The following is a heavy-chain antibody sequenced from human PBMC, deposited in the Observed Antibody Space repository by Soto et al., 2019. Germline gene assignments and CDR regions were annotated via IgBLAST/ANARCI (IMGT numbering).Heavy chain of an antibody. Sequence: ASVKVSCKASGYIFTKSALHWVRQAPGQRLEWMGWISGGNGNTKYSPKLQGRVTITRDTSASTAYMELSSLRSEDTALYYCARDGVAAGNINFDYWGQGTLVTVSS. CDR1: GYIFTKSA. V-gene: IGHV1-3*01. D-gene: IGHD6-25*01. CDR2: ISGGNGNT. J-gene: IGHJ4*02. CDR3: ARDGVAAGNINFDY.